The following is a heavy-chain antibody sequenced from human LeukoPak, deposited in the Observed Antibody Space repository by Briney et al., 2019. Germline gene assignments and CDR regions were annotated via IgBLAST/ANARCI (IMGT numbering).Heavy chain of an antibody. CDR1: GFIFSNYW. D-gene: IGHD2-2*01. J-gene: IGHJ4*02. CDR2: VNSDGSWT. V-gene: IGHV3-74*01. Sequence: GGSLRLSCAASGFIFSNYWMHWVRQAPGKGLVWVSHVNSDGSWTSHADSVKGRFTISKDNAKNTVYLQMNNLRTEDTAVYYCVSFYETNWGRGTLVTVSS. CDR3: VSFYETN.